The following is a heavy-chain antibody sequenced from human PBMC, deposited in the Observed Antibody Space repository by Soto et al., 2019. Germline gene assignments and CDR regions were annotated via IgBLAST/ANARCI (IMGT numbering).Heavy chain of an antibody. Sequence: PGGSLRLSCAVSGFTFSSHTMNWVRQAPGKGLEWVSCIDSSSTYKFYADSVKGRFTISRDNAKNSLSLQMDSLRAEDTAVYYCAKAPEGYKNNWAAGWSDYWGQGTLVTVSS. CDR2: IDSSSTYK. CDR1: GFTFSSHT. J-gene: IGHJ4*02. CDR3: AKAPEGYKNNWAAGWSDY. V-gene: IGHV3-21*01. D-gene: IGHD2-15*01.